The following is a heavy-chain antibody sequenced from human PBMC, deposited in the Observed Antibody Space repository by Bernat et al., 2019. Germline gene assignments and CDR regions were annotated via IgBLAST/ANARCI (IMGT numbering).Heavy chain of an antibody. J-gene: IGHJ4*02. CDR3: ARGGSDTAMAHDY. V-gene: IGHV3-74*01. Sequence: EVQLVESGGGLVQPAGSLRLSCAASGFTFTRYWMHWVRQAPGKGLMWVSRTNPDGSSADYADSVKGRITISRDNAKNTLYLQINSLKVEDTAVYYCARGGSDTAMAHDYWGQGTLVTVSS. D-gene: IGHD5-18*01. CDR1: GFTFTRYW. CDR2: TNPDGSSA.